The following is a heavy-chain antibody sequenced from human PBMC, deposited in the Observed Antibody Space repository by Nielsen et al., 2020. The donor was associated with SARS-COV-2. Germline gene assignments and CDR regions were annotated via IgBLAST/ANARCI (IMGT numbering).Heavy chain of an antibody. V-gene: IGHV3-23*01. CDR2: ISGSGGST. CDR1: GFTFDDYA. Sequence: GESLKISCAASGFTFDDYAMHWVRQAPGKGLEWVSAISGSGGSTYYADSVKGRFTISRDNSKNTLYLQMNSLRAEDTAVYYCAKDQDYGDYEADYYYGMDVWGQGTTVTVSS. D-gene: IGHD4-17*01. J-gene: IGHJ6*02. CDR3: AKDQDYGDYEADYYYGMDV.